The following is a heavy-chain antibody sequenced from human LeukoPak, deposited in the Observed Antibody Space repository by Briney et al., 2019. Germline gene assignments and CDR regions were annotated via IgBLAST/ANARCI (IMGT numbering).Heavy chain of an antibody. CDR2: IIPILGIA. J-gene: IGHJ4*02. CDR1: GGTFSSYT. CDR3: ARAVAGTGYFDY. D-gene: IGHD6-19*01. V-gene: IGHV1-69*02. Sequence: GASVKVSCKASGGTFSSYTISWVRQAPAQGLEWMGRIIPILGIANYAQKFQGRVTITADKSTSTAYMELSSLRSEDTAVYYCARAVAGTGYFDYWGQGTLVTVSS.